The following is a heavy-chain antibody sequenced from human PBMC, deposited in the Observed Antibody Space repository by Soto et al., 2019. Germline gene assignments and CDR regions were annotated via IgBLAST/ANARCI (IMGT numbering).Heavy chain of an antibody. CDR3: AKDGLAPVVVPADYYYYYGMDV. J-gene: IGHJ6*02. D-gene: IGHD2-2*01. CDR1: GFTFSSYA. CDR2: ISGSGGST. V-gene: IGHV3-23*01. Sequence: PGGSLRLSCAASGFTFSSYAMSWVRQAPGKGLEWVSAISGSGGSTYYADSVKGRFTISRDNSKNTLYLQMNSLRAEDTAVYYCAKDGLAPVVVPADYYYYYGMDVWGQGTTVTVSS.